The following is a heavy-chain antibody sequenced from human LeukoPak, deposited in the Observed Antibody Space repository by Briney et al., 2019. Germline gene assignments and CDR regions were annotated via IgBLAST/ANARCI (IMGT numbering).Heavy chain of an antibody. CDR3: ARDRGSLRFFDY. CDR2: FDPEDGET. D-gene: IGHD3-3*01. Sequence: ASVKVSCKVSGYTLTELSMHWVRQAPGKGLEWMGGFDPEDGETIYAQKFQGRVTMTEDTSTSTAYVELRSLRSDDTAVYYCARDRGSLRFFDYWGQGTLVTVSS. J-gene: IGHJ4*02. CDR1: GYTLTELS. V-gene: IGHV1-24*01.